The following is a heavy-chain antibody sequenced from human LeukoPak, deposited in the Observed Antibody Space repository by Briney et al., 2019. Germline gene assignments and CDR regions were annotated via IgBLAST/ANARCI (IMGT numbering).Heavy chain of an antibody. V-gene: IGHV3-21*01. CDR3: ARGQSEGYFDWFDP. CDR1: GFIFSTYT. Sequence: GGSLRLSCGASGFIFSTYTMNWVRQAPGKGLEWVSSISSRSSSIYYADSVKGRFTISRDNAKNSLYLQMNSLRAEDTAVYYCARGQSEGYFDWFDPWGQGTLVTVSS. CDR2: ISSRSSSI. J-gene: IGHJ5*02. D-gene: IGHD6-13*01.